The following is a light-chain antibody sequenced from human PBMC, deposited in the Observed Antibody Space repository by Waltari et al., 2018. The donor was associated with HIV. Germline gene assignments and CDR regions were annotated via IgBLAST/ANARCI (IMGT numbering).Light chain of an antibody. Sequence: SYELTQTPSVSVSPGQTATISCSRGALTTTHSSRYGQKPGQAPVLTIYKDIQRPPGIPERISGSRSGTGVTLTISDVQAEDEGDYYCQSTDHDGTWVFGGGTKLTVL. CDR2: KDI. V-gene: IGLV3-25*03. CDR3: QSTDHDGTWV. CDR1: ALTTTH. J-gene: IGLJ3*02.